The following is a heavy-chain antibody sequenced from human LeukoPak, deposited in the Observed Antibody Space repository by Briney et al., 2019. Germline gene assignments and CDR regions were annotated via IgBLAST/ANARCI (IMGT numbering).Heavy chain of an antibody. J-gene: IGHJ4*02. Sequence: ASVKVSCKASGYTFTSYYMHWVRQAPGQGLEWMGIINPSGGSTSYAQKFQGRVTMTRDTSTSTVYMELSSLRSEDTAVYYCARDLRHCSGGSCSHSIDYWGQGTLVTVSS. CDR2: INPSGGST. D-gene: IGHD2-15*01. CDR3: ARDLRHCSGGSCSHSIDY. V-gene: IGHV1-46*01. CDR1: GYTFTSYY.